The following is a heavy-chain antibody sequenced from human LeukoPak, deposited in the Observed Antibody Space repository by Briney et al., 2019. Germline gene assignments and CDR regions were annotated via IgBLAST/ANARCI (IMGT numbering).Heavy chain of an antibody. V-gene: IGHV3-7*01. Sequence: GGSLRLSCAASGFTFSSYLMSWVRQAPGKGLEWVANIKQDGSEKYYVDSVKGRFTISRDNAKNSLYLQMNSLRAEDTAVYYCAREVQGGYYDFWSGYYGGLYYGMDVWGQGTTVTVSS. CDR3: AREVQGGYYDFWSGYYGGLYYGMDV. CDR2: IKQDGSEK. D-gene: IGHD3-3*01. CDR1: GFTFSSYL. J-gene: IGHJ6*02.